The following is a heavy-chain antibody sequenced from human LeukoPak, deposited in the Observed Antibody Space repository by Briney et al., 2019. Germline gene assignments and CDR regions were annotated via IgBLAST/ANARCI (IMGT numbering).Heavy chain of an antibody. CDR1: GGSFSGYY. CDR2: INHSGST. J-gene: IGHJ4*02. D-gene: IGHD4-11*01. V-gene: IGHV4-34*01. CDR3: ARGYRGGAYFDY. Sequence: SETLSLTCAVYGGSFSGYYWSWIRQPPGKGLEWIGEINHSGSTNYNPSLKSRVTISVDTSKNQLSLKLSSVTAADTAVYYCARGYRGGAYFDYWGQGTLVTVSS.